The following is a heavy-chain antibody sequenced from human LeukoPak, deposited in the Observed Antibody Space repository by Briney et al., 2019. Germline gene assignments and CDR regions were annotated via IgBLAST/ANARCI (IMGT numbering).Heavy chain of an antibody. Sequence: PSETLSLTCTVSGGSISSYYWSWIRQPAGKGLEWIGRIYTSGSTNYNPSLKSRVTMSVDTSKNQFSLKLSSVTAADTAVYYCARDLGPLSVVPAIFDPWGQGTLVTVSS. CDR3: ARDLGPLSVVPAIFDP. D-gene: IGHD2-2*01. J-gene: IGHJ5*02. CDR2: IYTSGST. V-gene: IGHV4-4*07. CDR1: GGSISSYY.